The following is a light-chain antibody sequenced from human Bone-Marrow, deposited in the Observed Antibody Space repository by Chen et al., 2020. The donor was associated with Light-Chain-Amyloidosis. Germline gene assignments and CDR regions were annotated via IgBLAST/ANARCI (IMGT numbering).Light chain of an antibody. CDR2: RDT. CDR3: QSADSSGTYEVI. Sequence: VSPGQTARITCSGDDLPTKYAYWYQQKPGQAPVLVIHRDTERPSGISERFSGSSSGTTATLTISGVQAEDEADYHCQSADSSGTYEVIFGGGTKLTVL. J-gene: IGLJ2*01. CDR1: DLPTKY. V-gene: IGLV3-25*03.